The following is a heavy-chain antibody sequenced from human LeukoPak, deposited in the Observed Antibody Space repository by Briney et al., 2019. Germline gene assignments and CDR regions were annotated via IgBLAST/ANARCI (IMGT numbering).Heavy chain of an antibody. CDR3: AKDLDSTGSWPTEFFQH. V-gene: IGHV3-74*01. CDR1: GFTFSSYW. CDR2: INSDGSST. D-gene: IGHD3-22*01. J-gene: IGHJ1*01. Sequence: PGGSLRLSCAASGFTFSSYWMHWVRQAPGKGLVWVSRINSDGSSTSYADSVKGRFTISRDNAKNTLYLQMNSLRAEDTAVYYCAKDLDSTGSWPTEFFQHWGQGTLVTVSS.